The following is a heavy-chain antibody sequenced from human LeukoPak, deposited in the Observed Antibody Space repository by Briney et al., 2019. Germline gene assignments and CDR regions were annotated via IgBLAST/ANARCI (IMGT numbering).Heavy chain of an antibody. V-gene: IGHV1-2*02. J-gene: IGHJ3*02. Sequence: ASVKVPCKASGYDFTGYIMHWVRQAPGQGLEWMGWINPNSGGTNYAQNFQGRVTMTRDTSINTAYMELSSLSSDDTAVYYCEGRLSTVTTSDAFDIWGQGTMDTVSS. D-gene: IGHD4-17*01. CDR1: GYDFTGYI. CDR2: INPNSGGT. CDR3: EGRLSTVTTSDAFDI.